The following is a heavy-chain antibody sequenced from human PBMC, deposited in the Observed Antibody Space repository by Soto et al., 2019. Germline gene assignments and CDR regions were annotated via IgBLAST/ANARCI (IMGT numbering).Heavy chain of an antibody. CDR3: ASDYCLTSYYFDY. V-gene: IGHV3-7*01. J-gene: IGHJ4*02. Sequence: EVQLVESGGDLVQPGGSLRLSCAASGFTFSSYWMSWVRQAPGKGLEWVAKIKQDGSENYYVDSVKSRFTISRDNAKNTLYLHMNCLSAEDAAVYYCASDYCLTSYYFDYWGQGTLVIVSS. CDR2: IKQDGSEN. CDR1: GFTFSSYW. D-gene: IGHD3-16*01.